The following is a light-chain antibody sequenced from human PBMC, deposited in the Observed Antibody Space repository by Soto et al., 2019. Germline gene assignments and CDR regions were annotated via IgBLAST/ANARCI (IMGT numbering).Light chain of an antibody. V-gene: IGLV2-14*01. J-gene: IGLJ2*01. Sequence: QSALTQPAAVSGSPGQSITISCTGTSSDVGGYDYVSWYQQHPGKAPKLMISEVSNRPSGVPTRFSGSKSGNPASLTISGLQTEDEADYYCSSYTRDTLIFGGGTKLTVL. CDR3: SSYTRDTLI. CDR2: EVS. CDR1: SSDVGGYDY.